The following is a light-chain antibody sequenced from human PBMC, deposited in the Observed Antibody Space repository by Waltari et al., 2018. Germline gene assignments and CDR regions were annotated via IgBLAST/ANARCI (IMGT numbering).Light chain of an antibody. CDR3: SCYTSGTNYVV. CDR2: DVS. Sequence: QSALTQPPSASGSPGQSITNSCTGTSSDSDGFQFVSWYQQHPGKAPPIMINDVSTRRPGVATRFSSSYSGNTAFLPISVLHPADEDDYYCSCYTSGTNYVVFGGGTKLTVL. CDR1: SSDSDGFQF. J-gene: IGLJ2*01. V-gene: IGLV2-14*03.